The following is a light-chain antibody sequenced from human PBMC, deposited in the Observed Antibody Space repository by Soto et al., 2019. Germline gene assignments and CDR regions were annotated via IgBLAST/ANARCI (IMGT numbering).Light chain of an antibody. Sequence: QSVLTQPASVSGSPGQSITISCTGTSSDVGSYNLVSWYQQHPGKAPKLMIYEGSKRPSGVSNRFSGSKSGNTASLTISGLQAEDEADYYCCSYAGSSNWVFGGGTKVTV. J-gene: IGLJ3*02. CDR2: EGS. V-gene: IGLV2-23*01. CDR3: CSYAGSSNWV. CDR1: SSDVGSYNL.